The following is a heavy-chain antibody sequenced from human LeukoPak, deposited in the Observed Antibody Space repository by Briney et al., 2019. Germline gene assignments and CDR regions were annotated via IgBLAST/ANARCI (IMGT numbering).Heavy chain of an antibody. CDR2: ISGSGSST. CDR1: GFTFSSYA. Sequence: GGSLRLSCAASGFTFSSYAMSWIRQAPGKGLEWVSVISGSGSSTYYADSVKGRFTISRDNSKNTLYLQMNSLRVEDTAVYYCAKSPGGYYDILTGYYPFDYWGQGTLVTVSS. V-gene: IGHV3-23*01. D-gene: IGHD3-9*01. J-gene: IGHJ4*02. CDR3: AKSPGGYYDILTGYYPFDY.